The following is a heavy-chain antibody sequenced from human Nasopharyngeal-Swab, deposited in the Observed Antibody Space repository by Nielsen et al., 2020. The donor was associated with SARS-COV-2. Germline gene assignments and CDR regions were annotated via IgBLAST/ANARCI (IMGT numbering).Heavy chain of an antibody. CDR1: GFTVSSNY. D-gene: IGHD4-17*01. CDR3: ARETPTVTGSGFDY. J-gene: IGHJ4*02. Sequence: GESLKISCAASGFTVSSNYMSLVRQAPGKGLEWVSVIYSGGSTYYADSVKGRFTISRDNSKNTLYLQMNSLRAEDTAVYYCARETPTVTGSGFDYWGQGTLVTVSS. CDR2: IYSGGST. V-gene: IGHV3-66*01.